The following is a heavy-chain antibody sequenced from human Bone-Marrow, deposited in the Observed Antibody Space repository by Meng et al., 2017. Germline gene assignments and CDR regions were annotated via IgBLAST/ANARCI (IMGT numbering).Heavy chain of an antibody. CDR3: ARDGPGSYFDY. CDR2: IWYDGSKT. D-gene: IGHD1-14*01. J-gene: IGHJ4*02. CDR1: GFTFTNYG. Sequence: QVQLVESGGGVVKPGRSLRLSCAASGFTFTNYGFHWVRQAPGKGLEWVAVIWYDGSKTYYTDSVKGRFTFSRDDSKNTLFLQMNSLRAEDTAVYYCARDGPGSYFDYWGQGTLVTVSS. V-gene: IGHV3-33*01.